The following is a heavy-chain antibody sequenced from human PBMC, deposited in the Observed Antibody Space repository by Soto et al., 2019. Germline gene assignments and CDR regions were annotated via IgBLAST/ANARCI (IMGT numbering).Heavy chain of an antibody. CDR3: ARVAAMSSKIDY. D-gene: IGHD5-18*01. J-gene: IGHJ4*02. CDR1: GYTCTSYA. Sequence: GASVKVSCKASGYTCTSYAMHWVRQAPGQRLEWMGWINAGNGNTKYSQKFQGRVTITRDTSASTAYMELSSLRSEDTAVYYCARVAAMSSKIDYWGQGTLVTVSS. V-gene: IGHV1-3*01. CDR2: INAGNGNT.